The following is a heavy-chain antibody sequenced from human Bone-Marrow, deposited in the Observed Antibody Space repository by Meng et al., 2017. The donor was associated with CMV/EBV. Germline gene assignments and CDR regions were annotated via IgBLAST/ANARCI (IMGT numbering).Heavy chain of an antibody. V-gene: IGHV3-33*06. J-gene: IGHJ4*02. Sequence: GGSMRLSCAASGFTFSSYGMHWVRQAPGKGLEWVALMWYDGSNKYYADSVKGRFTISRDNSKNTLYLQMNSLRAEDTAVYYCAKDMQYQPGLLDHWGQGTLVTVSS. D-gene: IGHD2-2*01. CDR2: MWYDGSNK. CDR1: GFTFSSYG. CDR3: AKDMQYQPGLLDH.